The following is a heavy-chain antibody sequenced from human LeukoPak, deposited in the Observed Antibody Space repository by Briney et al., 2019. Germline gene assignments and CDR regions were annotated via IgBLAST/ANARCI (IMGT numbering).Heavy chain of an antibody. D-gene: IGHD4-23*01. Sequence: GSLRLSCAASGFTFSSYAMSWVRQAPGKGLEWIGSIHYSGSTYSNPSLKSRVTVSVDTSKNQFSLKLSSVTAADTAVYYCARLAIGGPNSYFALWGRGTLVTVSS. CDR2: IHYSGST. V-gene: IGHV4-39*01. CDR3: ARLAIGGPNSYFAL. CDR1: GFTFSSYA. J-gene: IGHJ2*01.